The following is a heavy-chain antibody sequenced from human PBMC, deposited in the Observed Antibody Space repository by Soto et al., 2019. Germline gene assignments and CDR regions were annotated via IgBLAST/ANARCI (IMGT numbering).Heavy chain of an antibody. CDR2: ITNTGGDT. CDR1: VFTFSSNA. V-gene: IGHV3-23*01. D-gene: IGHD3-10*01. CDR3: ARASGESYPGSRLFDS. J-gene: IGHJ4*02. Sequence: WWSLRLSCSASVFTFSSNAMSWFRQAPGKGLEWVSVITNTGGDTLYADSVKGRFTISRDNSKNTLYLQMNSLRAEDTAIYYCARASGESYPGSRLFDSWGQGTRVTVSS.